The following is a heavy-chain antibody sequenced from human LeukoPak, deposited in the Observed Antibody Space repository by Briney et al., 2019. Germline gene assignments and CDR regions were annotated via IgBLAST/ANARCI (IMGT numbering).Heavy chain of an antibody. D-gene: IGHD4-17*01. Sequence: PGGSLRLSCAASGFTFSSYNMNWVRQAPGKGLEWVSYITFSSSIIYYADSVKGRFTISRDNAKNSLYLQMNSLRAEDTAVYYCARDRLHYGEYEKTFDYWGQGTLVSVSS. J-gene: IGHJ4*02. CDR3: ARDRLHYGEYEKTFDY. V-gene: IGHV3-48*01. CDR1: GFTFSSYN. CDR2: ITFSSSII.